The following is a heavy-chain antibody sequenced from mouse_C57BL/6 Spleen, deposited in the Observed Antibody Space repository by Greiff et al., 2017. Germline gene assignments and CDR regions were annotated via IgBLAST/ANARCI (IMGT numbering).Heavy chain of an antibody. Sequence: EVQVVESGGGLVQPGGSLKLSCAASGFTFSDYYMYWVRQTPEKRLEWVAYISNGGGSTYYPDTVKGRFTISRDNAKNTLYLQMSRLKSEDTAMYYCARQGNYHAMDYWGQGTSVTVSS. J-gene: IGHJ4*01. CDR2: ISNGGGST. CDR1: GFTFSDYY. CDR3: ARQGNYHAMDY. V-gene: IGHV5-12*01.